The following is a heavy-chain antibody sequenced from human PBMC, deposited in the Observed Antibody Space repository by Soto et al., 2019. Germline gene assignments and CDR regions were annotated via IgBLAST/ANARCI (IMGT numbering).Heavy chain of an antibody. CDR3: ARAPGYGDYQLDY. V-gene: IGHV3-33*01. D-gene: IGHD4-17*01. J-gene: IGHJ4*02. CDR2: IWYDGSNK. CDR1: GFTFSSYG. Sequence: PGGSLRLSCAASGFTFSSYGMHWVRQAPGKGLEWVAVIWYDGSNKYYADSVKGRFTISRDNSKNTLYLQMNSLRAEDTAVYYCARAPGYGDYQLDYWGQGTLVTVSS.